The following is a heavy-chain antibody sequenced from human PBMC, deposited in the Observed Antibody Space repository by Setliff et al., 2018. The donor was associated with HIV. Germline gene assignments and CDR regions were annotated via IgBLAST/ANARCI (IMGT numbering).Heavy chain of an antibody. CDR1: GFTFSYSW. CDR3: TSRPHKSSSRRFDP. V-gene: IGHV3-15*01. CDR2: IKSKIDGGTA. D-gene: IGHD6-13*01. Sequence: GGSLRLSCAASGFTFSYSWMNWVRQAPGKGLEWVGRIKSKIDGGTADYAAPVKGRFTISRDDSKNTLYLQMNSLKIEDTAMYYCTSRPHKSSSRRFDPWGQGTLVTVSS. J-gene: IGHJ5*02.